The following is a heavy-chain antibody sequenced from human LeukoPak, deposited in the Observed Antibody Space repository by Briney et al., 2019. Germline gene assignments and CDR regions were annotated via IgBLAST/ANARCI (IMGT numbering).Heavy chain of an antibody. CDR3: TRLVGATSLSWFDP. Sequence: GGSLRLSCAASGFTFSSYGMSWVRQAPGKGLEWVGFIRSKAYGGTTEYAASVKGRFTISRDDSKSIAYLQMNSLKTEDTAVYYCTRLVGATSLSWFDPWGQGTLVTVSS. CDR2: IRSKAYGGTT. J-gene: IGHJ5*02. CDR1: GFTFSSYG. V-gene: IGHV3-49*04. D-gene: IGHD1-26*01.